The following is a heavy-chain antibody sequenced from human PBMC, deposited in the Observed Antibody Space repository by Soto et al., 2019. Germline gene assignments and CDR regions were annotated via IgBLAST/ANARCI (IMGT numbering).Heavy chain of an antibody. J-gene: IGHJ4*02. CDR2: ISYDGSNK. CDR3: ARVREGTVGSSYFDY. Sequence: QVQLVESGGGVVQPGRSLRLSCAASGFTFSSYAMHWVRQAPGKGLEWVAVISYDGSNKYYADSVKGRFTISRDNSKNTLYLQMNSLRAEVTAVYYCARVREGTVGSSYFDYWGQGTLVTVSS. V-gene: IGHV3-30-3*01. CDR1: GFTFSSYA. D-gene: IGHD1-1*01.